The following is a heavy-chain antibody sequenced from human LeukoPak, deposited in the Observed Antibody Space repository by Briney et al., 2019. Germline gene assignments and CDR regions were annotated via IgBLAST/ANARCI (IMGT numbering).Heavy chain of an antibody. D-gene: IGHD4-23*01. CDR2: IKQDGSEK. Sequence: PGGSLRLSCAASGFTFSSYWMSWVRQAPGKGLEWVANIKQDGSEKYYVDSVKGRFTISRDNAKNSLYLQMNSLRAEDTAVYYCARVDTVVTFGHFDYWGQGTLVTVSS. CDR1: GFTFSSYW. J-gene: IGHJ4*02. V-gene: IGHV3-7*01. CDR3: ARVDTVVTFGHFDY.